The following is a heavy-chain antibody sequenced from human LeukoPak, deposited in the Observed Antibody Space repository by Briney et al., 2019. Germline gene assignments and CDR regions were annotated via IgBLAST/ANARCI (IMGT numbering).Heavy chain of an antibody. J-gene: IGHJ4*02. V-gene: IGHV4-39*07. CDR3: ARGLIAAAGTGYFDY. Sequence: SSETLSLTCTVSGGSISSSSYYWGWIRQPPGKGLEWIGSIYYSGSTYYNPSLKSRVTISVDTSKNQFSLKLSSVTAADTAVYYCARGLIAAAGTGYFDYWGQGTLVTVSS. CDR2: IYYSGST. CDR1: GGSISSSSYY. D-gene: IGHD6-13*01.